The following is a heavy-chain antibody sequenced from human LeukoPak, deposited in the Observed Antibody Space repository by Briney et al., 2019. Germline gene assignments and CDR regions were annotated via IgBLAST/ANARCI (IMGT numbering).Heavy chain of an antibody. CDR1: GFTFSGHS. Sequence: GGSLRLSCAASGFTFSGHSMSWVRQTPGKGLEWVSVIFGNGVKTYYADSLKGRFTISRDNSKSTLYLQMNSLRADDTAVYYCARVGDWSNYFGMDAWGQGTTVSVSS. CDR2: IFGNGVKT. V-gene: IGHV3-23*01. CDR3: ARVGDWSNYFGMDA. J-gene: IGHJ6*02. D-gene: IGHD3-16*01.